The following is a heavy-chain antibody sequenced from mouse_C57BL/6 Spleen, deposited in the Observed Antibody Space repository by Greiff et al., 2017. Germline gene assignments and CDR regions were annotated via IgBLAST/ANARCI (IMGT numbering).Heavy chain of an antibody. CDR3: ARENYGSRMFAY. CDR1: GFTFSSYA. Sequence: EVKLMESGGGLVKPGGSLKLSCAASGFTFSSYAMSWVRQTPEKRLEWVATISDGGSYTYYPDNVKGRFTISRDNAKNNLYLQMSHLKSEDTAMYYCARENYGSRMFAYWGQGTLVTVSA. D-gene: IGHD1-1*01. CDR2: ISDGGSYT. V-gene: IGHV5-4*01. J-gene: IGHJ3*01.